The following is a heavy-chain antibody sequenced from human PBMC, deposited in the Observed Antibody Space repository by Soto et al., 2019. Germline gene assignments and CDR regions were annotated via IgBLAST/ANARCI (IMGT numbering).Heavy chain of an antibody. CDR1: GDSVCSGSSS. Sequence: SETPSLTCAVSGDSVCSGSSSWNWIRQPPGKGLEWIGYIYHSGSTYYNPSLKSRVTISVDTSKNQFSLKLNSVTAADTAVYYCARDLWGYCGTDCYPLDVWGQGTTVTVSS. J-gene: IGHJ6*02. D-gene: IGHD2-21*02. CDR2: IYHSGST. V-gene: IGHV4-30-2*01. CDR3: ARDLWGYCGTDCYPLDV.